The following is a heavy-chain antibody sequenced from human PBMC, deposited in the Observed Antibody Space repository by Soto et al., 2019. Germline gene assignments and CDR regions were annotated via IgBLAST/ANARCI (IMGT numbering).Heavy chain of an antibody. CDR2: IYPGDSDT. Sequence: RGESLKISCKGSGYTFTNYWIGWVRQMPGKGLEWMGIIYPGDSDTKYNPSFQGQVTISADNSITTTYLRWTSLKASDTAIYYCAARINYYGLDGWEQRCRVRVAS. CDR1: GYTFTNYW. J-gene: IGHJ6*01. CDR3: AARINYYGLDG. D-gene: IGHD2-15*01. V-gene: IGHV5-51*01.